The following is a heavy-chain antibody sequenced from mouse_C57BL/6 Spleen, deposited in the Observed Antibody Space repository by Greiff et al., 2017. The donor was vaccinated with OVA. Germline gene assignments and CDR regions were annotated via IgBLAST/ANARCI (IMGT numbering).Heavy chain of an antibody. CDR2: IYPGSGST. CDR1: GYTFTSYW. CDR3: AREGSYYCAWYFDV. Sequence: QVQLQQPGAELVKPGASVKMSCKASGYTFTSYWITWVKQRPGQGLEWIGDIYPGSGSTNYNEKFKSKATLTVDTSSSTAYMQLSSLTSEDSAVYFCAREGSYYCAWYFDVWGTGTTVTVSS. D-gene: IGHD2-13*01. J-gene: IGHJ1*03. V-gene: IGHV1-55*01.